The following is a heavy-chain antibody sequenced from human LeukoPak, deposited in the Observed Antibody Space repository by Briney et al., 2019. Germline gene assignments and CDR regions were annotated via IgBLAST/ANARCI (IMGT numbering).Heavy chain of an antibody. J-gene: IGHJ4*02. D-gene: IGHD6-19*01. V-gene: IGHV3-7*01. CDR3: ARWSSGWYFDPSEDY. CDR2: TKQDGSEN. Sequence: GGALRLSCAPSGVTFSSDWMRWVRQAPGKGLEGVANTKQDGSENYYVDSVKGRFTISRDNAKISLYLQMNSLRAEDTAVYYCARWSSGWYFDPSEDYWGQGTLVTVSS. CDR1: GVTFSSDW.